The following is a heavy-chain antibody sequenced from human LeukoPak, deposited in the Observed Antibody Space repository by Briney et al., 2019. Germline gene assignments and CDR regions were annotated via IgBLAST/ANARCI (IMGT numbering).Heavy chain of an antibody. Sequence: PGGSLRLSCAASGFTFSSYAMSWVRQAPGKGLEWVSAISDSGGSTYYADSVKGRFTISRDNSKNTLYLQMNSLRAEDTAIYYCARYWKLHFDYWGQGTLVTVSS. CDR2: ISDSGGST. V-gene: IGHV3-23*01. CDR3: ARYWKLHFDY. D-gene: IGHD4-23*01. J-gene: IGHJ4*02. CDR1: GFTFSSYA.